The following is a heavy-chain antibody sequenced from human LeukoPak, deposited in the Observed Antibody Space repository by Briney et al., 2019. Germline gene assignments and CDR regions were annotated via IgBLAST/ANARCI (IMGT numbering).Heavy chain of an antibody. D-gene: IGHD2-15*01. CDR1: GGSFSGYY. Sequence: SETLSLTCAVYGGSFSGYYWSRIRQPPGKGLEWIGEINHSGSTNYNPSLKSRVTISVDTSKNQFSLKLSSVTAADTAVYYCARDTLLGYCSGGSCYSPGHYYYGMDVWGQGTTVTVSS. V-gene: IGHV4-34*01. CDR3: ARDTLLGYCSGGSCYSPGHYYYGMDV. CDR2: INHSGST. J-gene: IGHJ6*02.